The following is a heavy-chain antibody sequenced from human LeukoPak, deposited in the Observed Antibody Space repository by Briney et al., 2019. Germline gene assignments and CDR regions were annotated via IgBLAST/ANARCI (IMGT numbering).Heavy chain of an antibody. D-gene: IGHD3-10*01. Sequence: SETLSLTCAVYGGSFSGYYWSWIRQPPGKGLEWIGEINHSGSTNSNPSLKSRVTISVDTSKNQFSLKLSSVTAADTAVYYCARRGKYYYGSGSPDYWGQGTLVTVSS. CDR2: INHSGST. V-gene: IGHV4-34*01. CDR3: ARRGKYYYGSGSPDY. J-gene: IGHJ4*02. CDR1: GGSFSGYY.